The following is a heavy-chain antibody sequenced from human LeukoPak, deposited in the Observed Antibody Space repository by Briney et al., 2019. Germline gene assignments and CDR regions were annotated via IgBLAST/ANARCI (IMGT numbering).Heavy chain of an antibody. CDR3: ARVMNGGGGL. J-gene: IGHJ3*01. D-gene: IGHD3-16*01. Sequence: GGSLRLSCEASGFTVSSNYMSWVRQAPGQGLEWVSVIYSGSSTYYADSVKGRFTISRDNSKNTLYLEMNSLRAEATAVYYCARVMNGGGGLWGQGTMVTVSS. V-gene: IGHV3-53*01. CDR2: IYSGSST. CDR1: GFTVSSNY.